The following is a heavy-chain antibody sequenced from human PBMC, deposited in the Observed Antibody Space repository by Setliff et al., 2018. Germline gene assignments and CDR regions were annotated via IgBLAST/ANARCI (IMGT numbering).Heavy chain of an antibody. Sequence: GGSLRLSCAASGFSFSNYWMSWVRQAPGKGLEWVANINQDGSEKYFVGSVKGRFTISRDNAKNSLYLQMNSLRAEDTAVYYCARDRSGGRDYWGQGTLVTVSS. CDR3: ARDRSGGRDY. D-gene: IGHD6-25*01. J-gene: IGHJ4*02. CDR2: INQDGSEK. CDR1: GFSFSNYW. V-gene: IGHV3-7*01.